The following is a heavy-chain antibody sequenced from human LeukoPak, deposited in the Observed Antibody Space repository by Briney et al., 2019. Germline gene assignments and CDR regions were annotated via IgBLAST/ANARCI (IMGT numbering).Heavy chain of an antibody. CDR2: IYPGDSDT. V-gene: IGHV5-51*01. CDR3: ARGRYGSGSYPHSSWFDP. J-gene: IGHJ5*02. D-gene: IGHD3-10*01. CDR1: GYSFTSYW. Sequence: GESLKISCKGSGYSFTSYWIGWVRQMPGKGLEWMGIIYPGDSDTRYSPSFQGQVTISADKSISTAYLQWSSLKASDTAMYYCARGRYGSGSYPHSSWFDPWGQGTLVTVSS.